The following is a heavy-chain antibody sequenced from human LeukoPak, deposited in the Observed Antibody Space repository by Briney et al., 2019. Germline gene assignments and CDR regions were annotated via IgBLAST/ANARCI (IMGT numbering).Heavy chain of an antibody. V-gene: IGHV4-38-2*01. J-gene: IGHJ4*02. CDR2: IYHSGST. Sequence: SETLSLTCAVSGYSISSGYYWGWIRPPPGKGLEWIGSIYHSGSTYYNPSLKSRVTISVDTSKNQFSLKLSSVTAAGTAVYYCARTLYNWNYVGYWGQGTLVTVSS. CDR3: ARTLYNWNYVGY. CDR1: GYSISSGYY. D-gene: IGHD1-20*01.